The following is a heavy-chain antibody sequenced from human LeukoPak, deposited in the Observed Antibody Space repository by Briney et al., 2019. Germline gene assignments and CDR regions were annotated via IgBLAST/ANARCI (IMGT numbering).Heavy chain of an antibody. CDR1: GVSISSTTYY. V-gene: IGHV4-39*07. J-gene: IGHJ4*02. D-gene: IGHD5-18*01. CDR2: IFYLGST. Sequence: SETLSLTCTVSGVSISSTTYYWGWIRQPPGKGLEWIGSIFYLGSTYYSPSLKSRVNISVDTSKSQLSLKLSSVTAADTAVYYCARGRRVDAAMLSDWGQGTLVTVSS. CDR3: ARGRRVDAAMLSD.